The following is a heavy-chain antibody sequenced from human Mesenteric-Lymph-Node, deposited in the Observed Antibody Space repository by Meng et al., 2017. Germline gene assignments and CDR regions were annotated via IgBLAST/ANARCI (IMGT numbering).Heavy chain of an antibody. CDR1: GYSISSGYY. J-gene: IGHJ3*02. V-gene: IGHV4-38-2*01. Sequence: SETLSLTCAVSGYSISSGYYWGWIRQPPGKGLEWIGSIYHSGSTYYNPSLKSRVTISVDTSKNQFSLKLSSVTAADTAVYYCARGRVYCSGGSCYLAFDIWGQGTMVTVSS. CDR2: IYHSGST. D-gene: IGHD2-15*01. CDR3: ARGRVYCSGGSCYLAFDI.